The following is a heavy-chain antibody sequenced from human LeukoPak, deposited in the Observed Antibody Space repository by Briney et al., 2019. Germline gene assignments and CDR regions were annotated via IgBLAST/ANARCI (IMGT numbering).Heavy chain of an antibody. V-gene: IGHV3-21*01. D-gene: IGHD3-10*01. CDR3: ARDWSGYGSGSYYNPISMDV. CDR1: GFTFSSYS. CDR2: ISSSSSYI. J-gene: IGHJ6*04. Sequence: GGSLRLSCAASGFTFSSYSMNWVRQAPGKGLEWVSSISSSSSYIYYADSVKGRFTTSRDNAKNSLYLQMNSLRAGDTAVYYCARDWSGYGSGSYYNPISMDVWGKGTTVTVSS.